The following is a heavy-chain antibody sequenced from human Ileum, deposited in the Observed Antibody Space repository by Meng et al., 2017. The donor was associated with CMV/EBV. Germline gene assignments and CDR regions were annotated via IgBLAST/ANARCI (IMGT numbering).Heavy chain of an antibody. J-gene: IGHJ4*02. CDR1: GASFNNDNDY. V-gene: IGHV4-39*07. CDR2: VHNNGGT. CDR3: AKDLPRGPSDY. Sequence: LQLQASGPGLVKPSETLSLICTVSGASFNNDNDYGAWIRQSPGKGLEWIGSVHNNGGTYHNPSLRSRVTISVDTSKHQFSLRMNSVTAADTAIYYCAKDLPRGPSDYWSQGTLVTVSS. D-gene: IGHD3-10*01.